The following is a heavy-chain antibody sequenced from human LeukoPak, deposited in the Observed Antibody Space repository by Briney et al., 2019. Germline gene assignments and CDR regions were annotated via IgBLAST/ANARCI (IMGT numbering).Heavy chain of an antibody. CDR3: ARGPYSYGDY. Sequence: GGSLRLSCAASGFTFSSYAMHWVRQAPGKGLEYVSAISSNGGSTYYANSVKGRFTISRDNSKNTLYLQMGSLRAGDMAVYYCARGPYSYGDYWGQGTLVTVSS. CDR2: ISSNGGST. CDR1: GFTFSSYA. V-gene: IGHV3-64*01. D-gene: IGHD5-18*01. J-gene: IGHJ4*02.